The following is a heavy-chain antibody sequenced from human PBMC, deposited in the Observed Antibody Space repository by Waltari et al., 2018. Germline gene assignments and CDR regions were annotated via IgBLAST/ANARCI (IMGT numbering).Heavy chain of an antibody. CDR1: GCSISTNYN. Sequence: QLQLQESGPGLVKPSETPSLTCTVSGCSISTNYNWGWFHQPPGKGLEWMGNMQYRGSTFYNPSLKSRVTISLDTSKNQFSLRLSSVGAADTAVYFCGRIAFGDDGGYFQHWGQGTLVTVSS. J-gene: IGHJ1*01. V-gene: IGHV4-39*01. D-gene: IGHD4-17*01. CDR2: MQYRGST. CDR3: GRIAFGDDGGYFQH.